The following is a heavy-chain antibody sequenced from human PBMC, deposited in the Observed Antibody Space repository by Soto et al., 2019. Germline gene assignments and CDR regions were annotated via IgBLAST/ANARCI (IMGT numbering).Heavy chain of an antibody. CDR3: ARYKDYYALDV. V-gene: IGHV4-30-4*01. J-gene: IGHJ6*02. Sequence: PSETLSLTCTVSGGSISSGDYYWSWIRQPPGKGLEWIGYIFHSGNAYYNPSLESRLSISVDTSKNQFSLKLTSVTAADTAEYYCARYKDYYALDVWGPGTTVTVYS. CDR1: GGSISSGDYY. D-gene: IGHD1-1*01. CDR2: IFHSGNA.